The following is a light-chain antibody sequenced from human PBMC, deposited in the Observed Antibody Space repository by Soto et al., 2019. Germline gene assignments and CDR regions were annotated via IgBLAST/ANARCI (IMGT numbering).Light chain of an antibody. CDR3: QQYDRTPLT. V-gene: IGKV4-1*01. J-gene: IGKJ4*01. Sequence: DIVMTQSPDSLAVSLGERATINCKSSQNLLYSSNNKNYLAWYQQKPGQPPKLLIYWASTLESGVPDRFSGSGSGTDFTLTISSLQAEDVAVYYCQQYDRTPLTFGGGTKVAIK. CDR2: WAS. CDR1: QNLLYSSNNKNY.